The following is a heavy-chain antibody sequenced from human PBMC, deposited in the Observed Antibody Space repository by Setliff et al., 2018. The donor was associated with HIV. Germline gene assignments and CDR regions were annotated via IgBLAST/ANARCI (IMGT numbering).Heavy chain of an antibody. Sequence: GASVNVSCKASGYTFTGYYIHWVRQAPGQGLEWMGWFNPNSDDRKYAQKFQGRVTMTRDTSISTAYMDLTRLTSDDTAVYYCATTYCRGADCPQMYDYWGQGTLVTVSS. CDR1: GYTFTGYY. CDR3: ATTYCRGADCPQMYDY. J-gene: IGHJ4*02. D-gene: IGHD2-21*02. CDR2: FNPNSDDR. V-gene: IGHV1-2*02.